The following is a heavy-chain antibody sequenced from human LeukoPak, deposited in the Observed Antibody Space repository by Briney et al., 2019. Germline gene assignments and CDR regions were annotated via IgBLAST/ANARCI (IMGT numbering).Heavy chain of an antibody. D-gene: IGHD4-17*01. CDR1: GFIFSDYY. CDR2: ISSSGSTK. V-gene: IGHV3-11*04. J-gene: IGHJ6*03. Sequence: GGSLRLSCTVSGFIFSDYYMSWIRQAPGKGLEWVSHISSSGSTKNYADSVKGRFTISRDNAKNTLYLQMNSLRAEDTAVYYCARVGATTVTTFYYYYYMDVWGKGTTVTVSS. CDR3: ARVGATTVTTFYYYYYMDV.